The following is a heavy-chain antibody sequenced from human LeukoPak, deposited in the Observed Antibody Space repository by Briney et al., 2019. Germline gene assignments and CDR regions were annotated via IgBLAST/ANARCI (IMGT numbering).Heavy chain of an antibody. CDR2: TYYRSKWYN. CDR3: ARFYGDYVYFDY. CDR1: GGSISSYY. Sequence: NPSETLSLTCTVSGGSISSYYWNWIRQSPSRGLEWLGRTYYRSKWYNDYAVSVKSRITINPDTSKNQFSLQLNSVTPEDTAVYYCARFYGDYVYFDYWGQGTLVTVSS. D-gene: IGHD4-17*01. V-gene: IGHV6-1*01. J-gene: IGHJ4*02.